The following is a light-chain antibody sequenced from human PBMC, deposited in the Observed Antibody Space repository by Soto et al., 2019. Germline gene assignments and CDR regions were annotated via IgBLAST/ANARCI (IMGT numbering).Light chain of an antibody. V-gene: IGLV1-51*02. CDR3: GTWDSSLSAGYV. Sequence: QSVLTQPPSVSAAPGQKVTISCSGSSSNIGNNYVSWYQQLPGTAPKLLIYENNKRPSGIPDRFSGSKSGTPATLGITGLQTGDEADYYCGTWDSSLSAGYVFGTGTKVTVL. J-gene: IGLJ1*01. CDR2: ENN. CDR1: SSNIGNNY.